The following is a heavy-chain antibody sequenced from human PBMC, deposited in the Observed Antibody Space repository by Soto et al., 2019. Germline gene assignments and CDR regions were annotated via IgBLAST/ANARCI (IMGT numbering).Heavy chain of an antibody. CDR2: IFSNAEK. V-gene: IGHV2-26*01. J-gene: IGHJ6*02. D-gene: IGHD2-2*01. CDR3: ARLAPLAYCSSPSCYSYYYYGMDA. Sequence: AGPTLVNPTGTLTLTCTVSGFSLSNARMGVSWIRQPPGKALEWLAHIFSNAEKSYSTSLKSRLTISKDTSKSQVVLTMTNMDPVVTATYYCARLAPLAYCSSPSCYSYYYYGMDAWRQGTPVPVSS. CDR1: GFSLSNARMG.